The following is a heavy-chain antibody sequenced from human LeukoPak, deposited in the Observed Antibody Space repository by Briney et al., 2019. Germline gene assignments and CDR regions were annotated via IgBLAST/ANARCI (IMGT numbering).Heavy chain of an antibody. Sequence: PSQTLSLTCAVSGGSISSGGYSWSWIRQPPGKGLEWIGYIYHSGSTNYNPSLKSRVTISVDTSKNQFSLKLSSVTAADTAVYYCARSGGTSARVNAFDIWGQGTMVTVSS. D-gene: IGHD2-15*01. J-gene: IGHJ3*02. CDR2: IYHSGST. V-gene: IGHV4-30-2*01. CDR3: ARSGGTSARVNAFDI. CDR1: GGSISSGGYS.